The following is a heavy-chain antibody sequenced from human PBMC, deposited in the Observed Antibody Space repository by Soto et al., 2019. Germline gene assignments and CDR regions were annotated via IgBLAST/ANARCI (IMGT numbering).Heavy chain of an antibody. CDR3: ARGESGYNFDH. CDR1: GGSISSGGYS. V-gene: IGHV4-30-2*01. Sequence: SETLSLTCAVSGGSISSGGYSWSWIRQPPGKGLEWIGYIYHSGSTYYNPSLKSRVTISVDRSKNQFSLKLSSVTAADTAVYYCARGESGYNFDHCGQGTRVTVSS. D-gene: IGHD3-3*01. CDR2: IYHSGST. J-gene: IGHJ4*02.